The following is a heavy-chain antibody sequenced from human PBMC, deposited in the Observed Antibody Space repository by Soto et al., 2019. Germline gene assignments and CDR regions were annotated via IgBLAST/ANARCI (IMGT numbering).Heavy chain of an antibody. Sequence: NPSETLSLTCTVSGGSISSGGYYWSWIRQHPGKGLEWIGYIYYSGSTYYNPSLKSRVTISVDTSKNQFSLKLSSVTAADTAVYYCARVLHYYDSSGYNDYWGQGTLVTVSS. V-gene: IGHV4-31*03. CDR3: ARVLHYYDSSGYNDY. CDR1: GGSISSGGYY. J-gene: IGHJ4*02. CDR2: IYYSGST. D-gene: IGHD3-22*01.